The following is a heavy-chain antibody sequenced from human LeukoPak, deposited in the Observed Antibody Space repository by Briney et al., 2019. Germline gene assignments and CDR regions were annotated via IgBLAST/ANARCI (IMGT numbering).Heavy chain of an antibody. V-gene: IGHV3-23*01. J-gene: IGHJ4*02. CDR3: AGEGFNY. Sequence: GGSLRLSCAASGFTFSTYVMSWVRQAPGKGLEWVSAISGSGGSTFYADSVKVRFTISRDNAKNTLYLQMNSLRVEDTAVYYCAGEGFNYWGQGTLVTVSS. D-gene: IGHD3-10*01. CDR2: ISGSGGST. CDR1: GFTFSTYV.